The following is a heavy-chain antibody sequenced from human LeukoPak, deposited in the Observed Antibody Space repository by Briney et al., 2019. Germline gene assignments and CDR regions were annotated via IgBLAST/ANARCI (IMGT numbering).Heavy chain of an antibody. CDR1: GYTFTSYA. J-gene: IGHJ4*02. V-gene: IGHV1-3*03. D-gene: IGHD6-6*01. CDR3: ARGGRHSSSSGLYYFDY. CDR2: INAGNGNT. Sequence: ASVKVSCTASGYTFTSYAMHWVRQAPGQRLEWMGWINAGNGNTKYSQEFQGRVTITRDTSASTAYMELSSLRSEDMAVYYCARGGRHSSSSGLYYFDYWGQGTLVTVSS.